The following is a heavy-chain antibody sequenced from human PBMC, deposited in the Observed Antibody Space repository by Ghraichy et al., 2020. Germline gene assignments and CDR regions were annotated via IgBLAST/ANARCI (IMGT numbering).Heavy chain of an antibody. CDR2: ISSTSNTI. CDR1: GFTFSDSS. CDR3: ARMRNYFDY. J-gene: IGHJ4*02. V-gene: IGHV3-11*04. Sequence: GGSLRLSCAASGFTFSDSSMTWIRQAPGKGLEWISYISSTSNTIHYADSVDGRFTISRDNAKNSLYLQMNSLRVEDTAVYYCARMRNYFDYWGQGTLVTVSS.